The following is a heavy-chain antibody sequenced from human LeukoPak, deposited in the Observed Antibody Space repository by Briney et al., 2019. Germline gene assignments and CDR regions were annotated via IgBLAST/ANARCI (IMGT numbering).Heavy chain of an antibody. J-gene: IGHJ4*02. V-gene: IGHV3-9*01. D-gene: IGHD5-24*01. Sequence: PGRSLRLSCAASGFTFNDYAMHWVQQAPGKGLEWVSGITWNSGSVGYADSVKGRFTISRDNAKNSLYLQMNSLRGEDTALYYCAKGAERWLQYIDYWGQGSLVTVSS. CDR1: GFTFNDYA. CDR2: ITWNSGSV. CDR3: AKGAERWLQYIDY.